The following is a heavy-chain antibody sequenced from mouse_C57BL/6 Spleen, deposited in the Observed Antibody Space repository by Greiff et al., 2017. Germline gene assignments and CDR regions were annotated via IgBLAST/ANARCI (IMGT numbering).Heavy chain of an antibody. D-gene: IGHD1-1*01. V-gene: IGHV1-26*01. Sequence: VQLQQSGPELVKPGASVKISCKASGYTFTDYYMNWVKQSHGKSLEWIGDINPNNGGTSYNQKFKGKATLTVDKSSSTAYMELRSLTSEDSAVYYCARGILIYYGSSYGYFDVWGTGTTVTVSS. CDR3: ARGILIYYGSSYGYFDV. CDR2: INPNNGGT. J-gene: IGHJ1*03. CDR1: GYTFTDYY.